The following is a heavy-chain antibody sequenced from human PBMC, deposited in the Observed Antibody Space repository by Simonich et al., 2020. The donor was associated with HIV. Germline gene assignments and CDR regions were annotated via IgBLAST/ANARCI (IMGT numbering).Heavy chain of an antibody. D-gene: IGHD3-10*01. Sequence: EVQLVESGGGLVQPGRSLRLSCAASGFTFDDYAMHWVRQTPGKGREWVSGINWNSGSKGYADAVKGRFTISRDNAKNSLYLQMNSLRAEDTALYYCAKDKGAYYGSGSTVYWGQGTLVTVSS. CDR3: AKDKGAYYGSGSTVY. CDR1: GFTFDDYA. J-gene: IGHJ4*02. CDR2: INWNSGSK. V-gene: IGHV3-9*01.